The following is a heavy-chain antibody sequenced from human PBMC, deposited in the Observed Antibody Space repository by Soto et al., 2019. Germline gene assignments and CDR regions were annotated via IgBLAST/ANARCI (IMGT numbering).Heavy chain of an antibody. V-gene: IGHV4-31*03. CDR3: ASSPSEVNYYGVFDY. CDR2: VFYSGST. CDR1: GRSSTTHGDY. Sequence: TPSLTCILAGRSSTTHGDYWSWIRQHPGKGLEWIGFVFYSGSTYYNPSLKSRVAMSLDRSKNQFSLELRSLTAADAGVYYCASSPSEVNYYGVFDYWGQGNLVIGSS. D-gene: IGHD1-26*01. J-gene: IGHJ4*02.